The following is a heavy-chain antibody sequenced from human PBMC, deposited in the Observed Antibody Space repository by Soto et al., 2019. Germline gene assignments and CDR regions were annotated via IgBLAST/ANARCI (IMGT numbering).Heavy chain of an antibody. D-gene: IGHD5-18*01. CDR3: ARDAGDTAMVDY. Sequence: GASVKVSCQASGYTFSRYGISWVGQAPGQGLEWMGWISAYNGNTNYAQKLQGRVTMTTDTSTSTAYMELRSLRSDDTAVYYCARDAGDTAMVDYWGQGTLVTVSS. CDR1: GYTFSRYG. CDR2: ISAYNGNT. J-gene: IGHJ4*02. V-gene: IGHV1-18*01.